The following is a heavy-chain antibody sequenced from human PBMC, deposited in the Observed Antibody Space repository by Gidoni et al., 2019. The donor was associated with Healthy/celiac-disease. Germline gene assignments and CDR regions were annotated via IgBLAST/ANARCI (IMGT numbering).Heavy chain of an antibody. CDR2: IYYSGRT. J-gene: IGHJ4*02. Sequence: QVQLQESGPGLVKPSQTLSLTCTVSGGSISSGGYYWSWIRQHPGKGLEWIWYIYYSGRTYYNPSLKSRVTISVDTSKNQFSLKLSSVTAADTAVYYCARSYDFWSGFDYWGQGTLVTVSS. V-gene: IGHV4-31*03. CDR3: ARSYDFWSGFDY. D-gene: IGHD3-3*01. CDR1: GGSISSGGYY.